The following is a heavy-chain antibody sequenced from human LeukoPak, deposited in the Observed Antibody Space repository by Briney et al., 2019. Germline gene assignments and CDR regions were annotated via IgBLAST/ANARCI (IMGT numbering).Heavy chain of an antibody. CDR3: ARRRGLELLYYYYMDV. V-gene: IGHV3-23*01. J-gene: IGHJ6*03. CDR1: GFTFSSYA. D-gene: IGHD1-7*01. Sequence: GGSLRLSCAASGFTFSSYAMTWVRQAPGKGLEWVSAISGSGGSTYYADSVKGRFTISRDNSKNTLFLQMNSLRAEDTAVYYCARRRGLELLYYYYMDVWGKGTTVTVSS. CDR2: ISGSGGST.